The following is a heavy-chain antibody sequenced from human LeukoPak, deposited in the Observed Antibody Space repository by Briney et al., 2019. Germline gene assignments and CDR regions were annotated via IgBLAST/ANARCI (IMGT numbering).Heavy chain of an antibody. Sequence: PSETLSLTCAVYGGSFSGYYWSWIRQPPGKRLEWIGEINHSGSTNYNPSLKSRVTISVDTSKNQFSLKLSSVTAADTAVYYCACSSTNYYYYGMDVWGQGTTVTVSS. J-gene: IGHJ6*02. V-gene: IGHV4-34*01. CDR3: ACSSTNYYYYGMDV. D-gene: IGHD2-2*01. CDR2: INHSGST. CDR1: GGSFSGYY.